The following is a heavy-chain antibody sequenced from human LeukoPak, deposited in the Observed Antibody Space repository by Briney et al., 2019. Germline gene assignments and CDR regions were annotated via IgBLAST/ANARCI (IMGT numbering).Heavy chain of an antibody. CDR2: IKQAGSEK. CDR1: GFMFSSYW. D-gene: IGHD1-7*01. CDR3: ARDQGVGYIGPRMYNWNYYEGDPPRGPYDY. J-gene: IGHJ4*02. Sequence: PGGSLRLSCAASGFMFSSYWMTWVRQAPGKGLEWVANIKQAGSEKSYVDSVKGRLTISRDNAKNSLYLQMNSLRAEDTAVYYCARDQGVGYIGPRMYNWNYYEGDPPRGPYDYWGQGTLVTVSS. V-gene: IGHV3-7*01.